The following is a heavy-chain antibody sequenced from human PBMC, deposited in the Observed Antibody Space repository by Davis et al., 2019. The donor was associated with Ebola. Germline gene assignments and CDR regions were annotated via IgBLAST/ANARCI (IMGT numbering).Heavy chain of an antibody. CDR2: LKSKTDGGTT. CDR3: TTVDRRTRVDY. V-gene: IGHV3-15*01. D-gene: IGHD2-2*01. J-gene: IGHJ4*02. Sequence: PGGSLRLSCAASGFTFSTAWMSWVRQAPGKGLAWVGRLKSKTDGGTTDYAAPVKGRFTISRDDSKNTLYLQMNSLKTEDTAVYYCTTVDRRTRVDYWGQGTLVTVSS. CDR1: GFTFSTAW.